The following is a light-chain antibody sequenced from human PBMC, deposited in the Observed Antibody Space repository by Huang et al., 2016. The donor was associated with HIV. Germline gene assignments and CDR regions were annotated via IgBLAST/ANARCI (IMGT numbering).Light chain of an antibody. CDR3: QQYYGTPT. CDR2: DTS. V-gene: IGKV1-NL1*01. Sequence: DIQMTQSPSSQSASVGDRVTITCRASQGISNSLAWYQQKPGKAPKLLLHDTSRLQSGVPSRFSGSGSGTDYTLTINSLQPEDFATYYCQQYYGTPTFGRGTKVEIK. J-gene: IGKJ1*01. CDR1: QGISNS.